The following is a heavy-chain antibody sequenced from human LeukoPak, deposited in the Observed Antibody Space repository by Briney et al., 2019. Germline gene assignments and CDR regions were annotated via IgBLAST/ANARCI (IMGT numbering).Heavy chain of an antibody. CDR2: IYYSGST. V-gene: IGHV4-39*01. J-gene: IGHJ4*02. D-gene: IGHD2-2*01. CDR3: ARHKYQLLDY. Sequence: WETLSLTCTVSGGSISSSSYYWGWIRQPPGKGLEWIGSIYYSGSTYYNPSLKSRVTISLDTSKNQFSLKLISVTAADTAVYYCARHKYQLLDYWGQGTLVTVSS. CDR1: GGSISSSSYY.